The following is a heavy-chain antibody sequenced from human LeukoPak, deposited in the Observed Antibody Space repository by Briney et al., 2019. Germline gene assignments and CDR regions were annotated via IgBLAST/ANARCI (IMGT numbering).Heavy chain of an antibody. V-gene: IGHV4-59*01. D-gene: IGHD3-16*01. CDR2: IYYSGST. J-gene: IGHJ4*02. CDR3: ARAWGYFDY. Sequence: SETLSLTCTVSGGAISSYYWSWIRQPPGKGLEWIGDIYYSGSTNYNPSLKSRVTISVDMSKNQFSLRLSSVTAADTAVYYCARAWGYFDYWGQGTLVTVSS. CDR1: GGAISSYY.